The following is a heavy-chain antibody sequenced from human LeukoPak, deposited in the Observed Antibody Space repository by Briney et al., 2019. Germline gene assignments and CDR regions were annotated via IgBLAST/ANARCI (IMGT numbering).Heavy chain of an antibody. J-gene: IGHJ4*02. V-gene: IGHV3-9*03. CDR3: AKEGSSWSTFDY. D-gene: IGHD6-13*01. CDR1: GFTFNDYA. Sequence: PGGSLRLSCATSGFTFNDYAMYWVRHAPGKGLEWVSGISWNSRSIAYADSVKGRFTISRDNAKSSLYLQMNSLRAEDMALYYCAKEGSSWSTFDYWGQGTLVTVSS. CDR2: ISWNSRSI.